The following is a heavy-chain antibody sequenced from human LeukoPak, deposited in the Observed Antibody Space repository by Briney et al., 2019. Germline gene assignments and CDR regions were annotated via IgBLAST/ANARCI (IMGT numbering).Heavy chain of an antibody. Sequence: GGSLRLSCAASGFTFSDYYMSWIRQAPGKGLEWVSYISSSGSTIYYADSVKGRFTISRDNAKNSLYLQMNSLRAEDTAMYYCARLLWFGELPSHYFDYWGQGTLVTVSS. CDR1: GFTFSDYY. D-gene: IGHD3-10*01. V-gene: IGHV3-11*01. CDR2: ISSSGSTI. J-gene: IGHJ4*02. CDR3: ARLLWFGELPSHYFDY.